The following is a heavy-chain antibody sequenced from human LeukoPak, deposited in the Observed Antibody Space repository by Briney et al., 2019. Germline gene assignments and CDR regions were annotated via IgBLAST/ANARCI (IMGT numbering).Heavy chain of an antibody. CDR2: IYTSGST. V-gene: IGHV4-4*07. CDR3: ARQGKYYYGSGWFDP. CDR1: GGSISGYY. D-gene: IGHD3-10*01. J-gene: IGHJ5*02. Sequence: SETLSLTCTVSGGSISGYYWSWIRQPAGKGLEWIGRIYTSGSTNYNPSLKSRVTMSIDTSKNQFSLKLSSVTAADTAVYYCARQGKYYYGSGWFDPWGQGTLVTVSS.